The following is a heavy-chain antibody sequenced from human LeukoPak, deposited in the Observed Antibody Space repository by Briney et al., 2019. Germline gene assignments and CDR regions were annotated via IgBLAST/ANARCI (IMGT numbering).Heavy chain of an antibody. CDR2: INHSGST. V-gene: IGHV4-34*01. CDR3: ARDGYDFWSGRTYYYYGMDV. D-gene: IGHD3-3*01. CDR1: GGSFSGYY. J-gene: IGHJ6*02. Sequence: KPSETLSLTCAVYGGSFSGYYWSWIRQPPGKGLEWIGEINHSGSTNYNPSLKSRVTISVDTSKSQFSLKLSSVTAADTAVYYCARDGYDFWSGRTYYYYGMDVWGQGTTVTVSS.